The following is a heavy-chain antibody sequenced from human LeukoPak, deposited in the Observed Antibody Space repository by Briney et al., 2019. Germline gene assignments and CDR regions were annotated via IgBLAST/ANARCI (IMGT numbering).Heavy chain of an antibody. CDR2: ISGSGGST. CDR3: ARVILGSRMPRVLYTAFDI. Sequence: GGSLRLSXAASGFTFSSYAMSWVRQAPGKGLEWVSAISGSGGSTYYADSAKGRFTISRDNSKNTLYLQMNSLRAEDTAVYYCARVILGSRMPRVLYTAFDIWGQGTMVTVSS. CDR1: GFTFSSYA. J-gene: IGHJ3*02. V-gene: IGHV3-23*01. D-gene: IGHD2-2*02.